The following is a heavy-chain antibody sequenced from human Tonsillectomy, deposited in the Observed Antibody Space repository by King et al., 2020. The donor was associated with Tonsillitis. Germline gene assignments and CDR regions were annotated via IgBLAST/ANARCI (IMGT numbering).Heavy chain of an antibody. V-gene: IGHV5-51*03. J-gene: IGHJ4*02. Sequence: QLVQSGAEVKKPGESLKISCKGSGHNFTSYLICWFRQIPGKGLDWMGGIYPGDSDPRESPSFQGQVTISADKSITTAYLQWSSLKASDTAIYYCARLGEVYTAPFDYWGQGTLVTVSS. CDR2: IYPGDSDP. CDR3: ARLGEVYTAPFDY. CDR1: GHNFTSYL. D-gene: IGHD5-18*01.